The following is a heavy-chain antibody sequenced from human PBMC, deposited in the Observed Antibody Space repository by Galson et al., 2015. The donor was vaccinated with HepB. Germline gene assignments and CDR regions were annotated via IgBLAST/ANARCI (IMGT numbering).Heavy chain of an antibody. CDR1: GFTFSDYW. CDR2: INQDGSKR. CDR3: ARAYACHDSF. J-gene: IGHJ4*02. V-gene: IGHV3-7*03. D-gene: IGHD2-15*01. Sequence: SLRLSCEASGFTFSDYWMTWVRQAPGKGLEWVANINQDGSKRYYVDSVKGRFTISRDDAKASVYLQMNSLTAEDAAVYYCARAYACHDSFWGQGTLVTVSS.